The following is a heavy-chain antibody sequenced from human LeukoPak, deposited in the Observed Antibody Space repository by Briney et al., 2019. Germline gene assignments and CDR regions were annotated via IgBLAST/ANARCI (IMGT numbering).Heavy chain of an antibody. CDR3: ARAETDHYYFDH. CDR1: GGSFSGYY. Sequence: SETLSLTCAVYGGSFSGYYWSWIRQPPGKGLEWIGEINHSGSTNYNPSLKSRVTISVDTSKNQFSLILTSVTAADTAIYYCARAETDHYYFDHLGQGILVTVSS. V-gene: IGHV4-34*01. CDR2: INHSGST. J-gene: IGHJ4*02. D-gene: IGHD1-1*01.